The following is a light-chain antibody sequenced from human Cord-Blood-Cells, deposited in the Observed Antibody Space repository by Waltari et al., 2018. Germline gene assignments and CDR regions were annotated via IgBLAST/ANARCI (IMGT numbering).Light chain of an antibody. CDR3: AAWDDSLNGVV. J-gene: IGLJ2*01. CDR2: SNN. Sequence: QSVPPQPPSASGTPGQRVPIPCSGSSPNLGSNTVNRYHPLPGTAPKPLIYSNNQRPSGVPDRFSGSKSGTSASLAISGLQSEDEADYYCAAWDDSLNGVVFGGGTKLTVL. CDR1: SPNLGSNT. V-gene: IGLV1-44*01.